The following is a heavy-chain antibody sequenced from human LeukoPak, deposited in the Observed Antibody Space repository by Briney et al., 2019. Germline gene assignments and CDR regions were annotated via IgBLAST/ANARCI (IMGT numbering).Heavy chain of an antibody. J-gene: IGHJ5*02. Sequence: GGSLRLPCAASGFTFSSYAMSWVRQAPGKGLEWVSAISGSGGSTYYADSVKGRFTISRDNSKNTLYLQMNSLRAEDTAVYYCAKQYNWNYAGDWFDPWGQGTLVTVSS. CDR3: AKQYNWNYAGDWFDP. D-gene: IGHD1-7*01. CDR1: GFTFSSYA. CDR2: ISGSGGST. V-gene: IGHV3-23*01.